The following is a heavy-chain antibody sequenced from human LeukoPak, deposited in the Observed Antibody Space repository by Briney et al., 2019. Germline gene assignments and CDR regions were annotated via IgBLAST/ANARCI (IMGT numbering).Heavy chain of an antibody. Sequence: SETLTLTCTVSGGSISSYYWSWIRQPPGKGLEWIGYIYYSGSTNYNPSLKRRVTISVDTSKNQFSLKLSSVTAADTAVYYCARGDYYGSGSLVDYWGQGTLVTVSS. J-gene: IGHJ4*02. D-gene: IGHD3-10*01. V-gene: IGHV4-59*01. CDR1: GGSISSYY. CDR3: ARGDYYGSGSLVDY. CDR2: IYYSGST.